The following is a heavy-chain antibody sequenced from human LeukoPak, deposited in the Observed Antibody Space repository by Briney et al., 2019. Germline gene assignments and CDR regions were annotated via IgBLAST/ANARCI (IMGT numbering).Heavy chain of an antibody. V-gene: IGHV4-34*01. J-gene: IGHJ4*02. Sequence: PSETLSLTCAVYGGSFSGYYWSWIRQPPGKGLEWIGEINHSGSTNYNPSLKSRVTISVDTSKNQFSLKLSSVTAADTAVYYCAKDGVVRGLGPYYFDSWGQGSLVTVSS. CDR2: INHSGST. CDR1: GGSFSGYY. CDR3: AKDGVVRGLGPYYFDS. D-gene: IGHD3-10*01.